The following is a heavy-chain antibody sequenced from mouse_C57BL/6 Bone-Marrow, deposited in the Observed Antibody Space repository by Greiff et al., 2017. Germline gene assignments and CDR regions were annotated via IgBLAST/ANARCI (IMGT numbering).Heavy chain of an antibody. V-gene: IGHV1-64*01. J-gene: IGHJ1*03. CDR1: GYTFTSYW. CDR2: IHPNSGST. Sequence: QVHVKQPGAELVKPGASVKLSCKASGYTFTSYWMHWVKQRPGQGLEWIGMIHPNSGSTNYNEKFKSKATLTVDKSSSTAYMQLSSLTSEDSAVYYCARKSNSRYFDVWGTGTTVTVSS. CDR3: ARKSNSRYFDV.